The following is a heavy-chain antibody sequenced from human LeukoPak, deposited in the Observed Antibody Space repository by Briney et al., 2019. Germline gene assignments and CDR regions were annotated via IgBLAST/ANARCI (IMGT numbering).Heavy chain of an antibody. CDR2: IIPIFGTA. CDR3: ARDGANYYGSGSSYNWFDP. Sequence: GSSVKVSCKASGGTFSSYAISWVRQAPGQGLEWMGGIIPIFGTANYAQKFQGRVTITADESTSTAYMELSSLRSEDTAVYYCARDGANYYGSGSSYNWFDPWGQGTLVTVSS. D-gene: IGHD3-10*01. V-gene: IGHV1-69*01. J-gene: IGHJ5*02. CDR1: GGTFSSYA.